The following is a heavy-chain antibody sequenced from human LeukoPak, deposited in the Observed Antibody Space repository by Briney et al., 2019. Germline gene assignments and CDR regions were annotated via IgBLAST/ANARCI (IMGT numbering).Heavy chain of an antibody. J-gene: IGHJ4*02. CDR1: GFTLTSYN. CDR2: ITSSSDYI. V-gene: IGHV3-21*01. D-gene: IGHD2-2*01. CDR3: ARRYCSSTSCYRGGYYFDY. Sequence: GGSLRLSCAASGFTLTSYNMNWVRQAPGKGLEWVSSITSSSDYIYYADSVKGRFTVSRDNAKNSLYLQMNSLRAEDTAVYYCARRYCSSTSCYRGGYYFDYWGQGTLVTVSS.